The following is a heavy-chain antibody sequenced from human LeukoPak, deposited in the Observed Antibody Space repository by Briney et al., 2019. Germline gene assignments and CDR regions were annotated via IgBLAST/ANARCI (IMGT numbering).Heavy chain of an antibody. V-gene: IGHV3-23*01. CDR3: AKFPSIAVARGGTFDY. Sequence: AGGSLRLSCAASGFTFSSYGMSWVRQAPGKGLEWVSAISGSGGSTYYADSVKGRFTISRDNSKNTLYLQMNSLRAEDTAVYYCAKFPSIAVARGGTFDYWGQGTLVTVSS. CDR2: ISGSGGST. D-gene: IGHD6-19*01. J-gene: IGHJ4*02. CDR1: GFTFSSYG.